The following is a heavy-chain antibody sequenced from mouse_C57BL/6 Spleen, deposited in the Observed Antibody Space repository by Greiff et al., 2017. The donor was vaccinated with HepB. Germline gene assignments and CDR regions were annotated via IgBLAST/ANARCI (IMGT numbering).Heavy chain of an antibody. Sequence: VKLMESGAELMKPGASVKLSCKATGYTFTGYWIEWVKQRPGHGLEWIGEILPGSGSTNYNEKFKGKATFTADTSSNTAYMQLSSLTTEDSAIYYGAREDWIRYGSPNWYFDVWGTGTTVTVSS. J-gene: IGHJ1*03. V-gene: IGHV1-9*01. CDR2: ILPGSGST. D-gene: IGHD1-1*01. CDR3: AREDWIRYGSPNWYFDV. CDR1: GYTFTGYW.